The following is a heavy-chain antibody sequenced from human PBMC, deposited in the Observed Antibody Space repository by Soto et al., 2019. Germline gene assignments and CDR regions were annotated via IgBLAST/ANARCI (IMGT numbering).Heavy chain of an antibody. V-gene: IGHV3-9*01. D-gene: IGHD6-25*01. Sequence: EVKLVESGGGLVQPGRSLRLSCATSGFIFDDYAMHWVRQAPGKGLEWVSGISWNSGVINYADSVKGRFTTSRDNAKNSLYLQLSSLSSADTATYFCAKDTSGADVGIMDVWGKGTTVIVSS. CDR2: ISWNSGVI. CDR3: AKDTSGADVGIMDV. CDR1: GFIFDDYA. J-gene: IGHJ6*03.